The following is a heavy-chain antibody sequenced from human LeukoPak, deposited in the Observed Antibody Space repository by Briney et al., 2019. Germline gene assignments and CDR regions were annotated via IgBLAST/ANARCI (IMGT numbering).Heavy chain of an antibody. CDR1: GFTFGKYW. Sequence: PGGSLRFSCVASGFTFGKYWMSWVRQAPGKGLEWVANIKLDGSEKNYVDSAKGRFTISRDNTKNSLYLQMNSLRAEDTAVFYCARDGGWWRFDFWGQGALVTVSS. J-gene: IGHJ4*02. CDR3: ARDGGWWRFDF. D-gene: IGHD2-8*02. V-gene: IGHV3-7*03. CDR2: IKLDGSEK.